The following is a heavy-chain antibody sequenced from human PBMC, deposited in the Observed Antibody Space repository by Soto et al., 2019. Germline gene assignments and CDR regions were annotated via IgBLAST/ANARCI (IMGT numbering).Heavy chain of an antibody. CDR2: ITPIFGTA. V-gene: IGHV1-69*12. Sequence: QVQLVQSGAEVKKPGSSVKVSCKASGGTFSNYAISWVRQAPGQGLEWMGGITPIFGTANYAQKFQGRVTITADESMSQAYMELSRLRSEDTAVYYCAQTLGLAVAGPGRFDLWGRGTLVTVSS. CDR3: AQTLGLAVAGPGRFDL. J-gene: IGHJ2*01. CDR1: GGTFSNYA. D-gene: IGHD6-19*01.